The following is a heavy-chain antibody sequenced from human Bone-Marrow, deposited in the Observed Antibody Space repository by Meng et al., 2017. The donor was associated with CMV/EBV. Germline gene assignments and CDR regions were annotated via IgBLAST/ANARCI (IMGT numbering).Heavy chain of an antibody. J-gene: IGHJ4*02. V-gene: IGHV3-30*09. CDR3: ARGRNTWNYFDF. D-gene: IGHD1-20*01. Sequence: GESLKISCAASGFTFIDYAFHWVRQAPGKGLEWVAVISSDGNNDFYAGSVKGRFALSRDISKNTVYVQMSSLRVKDTAIYYGARGRNTWNYFDFWGQGALVTVSS. CDR2: ISSDGNND. CDR1: GFTFIDYA.